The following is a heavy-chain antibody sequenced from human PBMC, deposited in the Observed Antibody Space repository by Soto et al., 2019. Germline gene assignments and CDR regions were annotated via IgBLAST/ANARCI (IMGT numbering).Heavy chain of an antibody. D-gene: IGHD3-3*01. V-gene: IGHV3-7*01. J-gene: IGHJ6*03. CDR2: IKQDGSEK. CDR1: GFTFSGYW. CDR3: ARGFLEWLFPLDRNYYYMDV. Sequence: GGSLRLSCAASGFTFSGYWMSWVRQAPGKGLEWVANIKQDGSEKYHVDSGKGLFTISRDNAKNSLYLQMNSLRAEDTAVYYCARGFLEWLFPLDRNYYYMDVWGKGTTVTISS.